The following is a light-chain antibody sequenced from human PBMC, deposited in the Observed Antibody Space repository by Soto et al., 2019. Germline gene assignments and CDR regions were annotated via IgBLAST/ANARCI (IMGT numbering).Light chain of an antibody. J-gene: IGKJ2*01. V-gene: IGKV1-5*01. CDR3: QQHGTSPYT. CDR2: DAS. CDR1: QSISSW. Sequence: DIQMTQSPSTLSASVGDRVTITCRASQSISSWLAWYQQKPGKAPKLLIYDASSLESGVPSRFSGSGSGTDFILTISRVEPEDFAVYYCQQHGTSPYTFGQGTELRIK.